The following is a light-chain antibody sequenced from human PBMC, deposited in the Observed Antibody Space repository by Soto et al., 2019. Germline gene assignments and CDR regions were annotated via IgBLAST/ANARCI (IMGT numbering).Light chain of an antibody. CDR3: SSYAGSSNV. CDR2: DTT. V-gene: IGLV1-40*01. J-gene: IGLJ1*01. Sequence: QAVLTQPPSVTGAPGQRVTISCTGSHSDIGAGYGVHWYQQFPHSAPKLLIYDTTNRPSGVPDRFSGSRSGTSASLAITGLQAEDEADYYCSSYAGSSNVFGTGTKLTVL. CDR1: HSDIGAGYG.